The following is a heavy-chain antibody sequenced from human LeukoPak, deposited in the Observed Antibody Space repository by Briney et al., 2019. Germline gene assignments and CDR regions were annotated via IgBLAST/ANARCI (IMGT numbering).Heavy chain of an antibody. CDR3: ARAGGSSSPYYYYMDV. J-gene: IGHJ6*03. D-gene: IGHD6-6*01. CDR2: IYHTGNT. CDR1: GYSISSGYY. V-gene: IGHV4-38-2*01. Sequence: PSETLSLTCAVAGYSISSGYYWAWMRQPPGRGLEWIANIYHTGNTYYDPSLNSRVTMSVDTSKNQFSLRLSSVTAADTAVYYCARAGGSSSPYYYYMDVWGKGTTVTVSS.